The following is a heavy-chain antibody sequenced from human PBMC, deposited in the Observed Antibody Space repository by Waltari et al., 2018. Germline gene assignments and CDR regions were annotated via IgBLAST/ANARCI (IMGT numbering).Heavy chain of an antibody. Sequence: QVQLQESGPGLVKPSQTLSLTCTVSGGSISSGGYYWSWIRQHAGKGRAWIGYIYYSGSTFYNPSLKGRVTISVGTSKNQFSLKLSSVPAADTAVYYCARDWSTSASPLNWFDPWGQGTLVTVSS. V-gene: IGHV4-31*03. J-gene: IGHJ5*02. CDR2: IYYSGST. CDR3: ARDWSTSASPLNWFDP. D-gene: IGHD2-2*01. CDR1: GGSISSGGYY.